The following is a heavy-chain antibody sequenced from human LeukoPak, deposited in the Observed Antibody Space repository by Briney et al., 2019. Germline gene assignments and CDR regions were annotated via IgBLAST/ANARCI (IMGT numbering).Heavy chain of an antibody. V-gene: IGHV3-33*01. CDR2: IWYDGSNK. Sequence: GGSLRLSCAAPGFTFSSYGMHWVRQAPGKGLEWVAVIWYDGSNKYYADSVKGRFTISRDNSKNTLYLQMNSLRAEDTAVYYCARAAAGTNGYYYYGMDVWGQGTTVTVSS. J-gene: IGHJ6*02. CDR3: ARAAAGTNGYYYYGMDV. D-gene: IGHD6-13*01. CDR1: GFTFSSYG.